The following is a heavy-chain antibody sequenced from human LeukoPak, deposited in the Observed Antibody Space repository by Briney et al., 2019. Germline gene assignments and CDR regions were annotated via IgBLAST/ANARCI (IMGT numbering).Heavy chain of an antibody. CDR2: IKQDGSEK. Sequence: GGSLRLSCAASGFTFSTYWMSWVRQAPGKGLEWVANIKQDGSEKYYVDSVKGRFTISRDNAKNSLYLQINSLRAEDTAVYYCAGLGYGDYVFDYWGQGTLVTVSS. V-gene: IGHV3-7*03. CDR3: AGLGYGDYVFDY. CDR1: GFTFSTYW. J-gene: IGHJ4*02. D-gene: IGHD4-17*01.